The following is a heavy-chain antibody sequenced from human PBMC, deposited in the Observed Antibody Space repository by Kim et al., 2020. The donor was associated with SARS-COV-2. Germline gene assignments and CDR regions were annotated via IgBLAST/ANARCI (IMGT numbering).Heavy chain of an antibody. D-gene: IGHD6-6*01. Sequence: ANYAQKFQGRVTITADESTSTAYMELSSLRSEDTAVYYCARDDRPYAFDIWGQGTMVTVSS. CDR3: ARDDRPYAFDI. CDR2: A. V-gene: IGHV1-69*01. J-gene: IGHJ3*02.